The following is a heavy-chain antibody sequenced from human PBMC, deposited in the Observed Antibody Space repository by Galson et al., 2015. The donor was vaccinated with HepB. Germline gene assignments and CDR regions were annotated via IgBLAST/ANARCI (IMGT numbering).Heavy chain of an antibody. CDR2: IRSKAYGGTT. D-gene: IGHD2-15*01. CDR3: SRGGRGLLQKPFEY. V-gene: IGHV3-49*04. J-gene: IGHJ4*02. CDR1: GFTFGDYA. Sequence: SLRLSCAASGFTFGDYALNWVRQAPGKGPEWVSFIRSKAYGGTTEYAASVKDRFAISRDDSKSIAYLQMNSLKIEDTAVYYCSRGGRGLLQKPFEYWGQGTLVTVSS.